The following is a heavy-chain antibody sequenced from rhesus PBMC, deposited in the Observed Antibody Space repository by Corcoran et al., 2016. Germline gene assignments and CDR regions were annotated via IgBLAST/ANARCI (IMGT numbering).Heavy chain of an antibody. D-gene: IGHD7-45*01. V-gene: IGHV4-122*02. Sequence: QVQLQESGPGLVKPSETLSLTCAVSGYSITSGYFWSWIRQLPGKGMEWIGSITYSGSTSFTPSLKRRVTISRDTSKNQFSLKLTSVTAADTAVYYCARGLKDWGSSDSWGQGVLVTVSS. CDR2: ITYSGST. J-gene: IGHJ4*01. CDR3: ARGLKDWGSSDS. CDR1: GYSITSGYF.